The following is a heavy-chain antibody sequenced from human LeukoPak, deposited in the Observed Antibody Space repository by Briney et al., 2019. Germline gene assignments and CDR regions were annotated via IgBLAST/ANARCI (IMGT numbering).Heavy chain of an antibody. CDR2: IYYSGST. V-gene: IGHV4-39*07. CDR3: ARGRRGLVWFGE. D-gene: IGHD3-10*01. J-gene: IGHJ4*02. Sequence: SETLSLTCTVSGGSISSSSYYWGWIRQPPGKGLEWIGSIYYSGSTYYNPSLKSRVTISVDTSKNQFSLKLSSVTAADTAVYYCARGRRGLVWFGEWGQGTLVTVSS. CDR1: GGSISSSSYY.